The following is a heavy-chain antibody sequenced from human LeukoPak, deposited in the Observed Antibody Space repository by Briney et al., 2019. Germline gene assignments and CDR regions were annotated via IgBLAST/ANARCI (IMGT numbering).Heavy chain of an antibody. CDR1: GFTFSSYW. Sequence: GGSLRLSCAASGFTFSSYWMSWVRQAPGKGLEWVANIKQDGSERYYVDSVKGRFTISRDNAKNSLYLQMNSLRAEDTALYYCARDGDTVLTRGYYYYMDVWGKGTTVTVSS. J-gene: IGHJ6*03. CDR2: IKQDGSER. D-gene: IGHD4-23*01. V-gene: IGHV3-7*01. CDR3: ARDGDTVLTRGYYYYMDV.